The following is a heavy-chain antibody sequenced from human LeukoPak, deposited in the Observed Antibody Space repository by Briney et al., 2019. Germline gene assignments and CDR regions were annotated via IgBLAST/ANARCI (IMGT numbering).Heavy chain of an antibody. Sequence: GGSLRLSCAASGFTFSSYLISWVRQAPGKGLEWVSGITDSGGSTYYADSVKGRFTISRDNSKNTLDLQMSSLRAEDTAVYYCARAKSYGSGSRYYYYYMDVWGKGTTVTVSS. CDR1: GFTFSSYL. CDR3: ARAKSYGSGSRYYYYYMDV. CDR2: ITDSGGST. V-gene: IGHV3-23*01. J-gene: IGHJ6*03. D-gene: IGHD3-10*01.